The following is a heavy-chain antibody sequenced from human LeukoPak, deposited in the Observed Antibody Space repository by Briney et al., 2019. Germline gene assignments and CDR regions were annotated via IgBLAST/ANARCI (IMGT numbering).Heavy chain of an antibody. Sequence: SETLSLTCTVSGGSISSSSYYWGWIRQPPGKGLEWIGYIYYSGSTNYNPSLKSRVTISVDTSKNQFSLKLSSVTAADTAVYYCAREYCSSTSCRAGYRAFDIWGQGTMVTVSS. V-gene: IGHV4-61*01. D-gene: IGHD2-2*01. CDR2: IYYSGST. CDR1: GGSISSSSYY. J-gene: IGHJ3*02. CDR3: AREYCSSTSCRAGYRAFDI.